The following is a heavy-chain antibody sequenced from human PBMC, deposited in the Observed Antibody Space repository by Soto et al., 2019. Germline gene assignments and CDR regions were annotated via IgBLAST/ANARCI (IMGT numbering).Heavy chain of an antibody. Sequence: GGSLRLSCAASGFTFSSYAMSWVRQAPGKGQEWDSAISGSGGSTYYADSVKGRFTISRDNSKNTLYLQMNSLRAEDTAVYYYAKSPYYYFWSGSHNLAFDYWGQGTLVTVSS. CDR1: GFTFSSYA. J-gene: IGHJ4*02. CDR3: AKSPYYYFWSGSHNLAFDY. CDR2: ISGSGGST. V-gene: IGHV3-23*01. D-gene: IGHD3-3*01.